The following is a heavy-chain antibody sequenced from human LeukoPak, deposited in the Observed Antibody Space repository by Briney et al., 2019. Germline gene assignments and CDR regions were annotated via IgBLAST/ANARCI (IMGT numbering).Heavy chain of an antibody. CDR2: ISLRGLT. V-gene: IGHV4-4*03. Sequence: PVTLSLTCGVSGGSISGTNWWSWVRQPLGQGLEWIREISLRGLTNYNPSLRSRLTMSLDESKNQFSLNLTSVTAADTAVYYCSRESGPFSLFGFWGQGTLVSV. CDR3: SRESGPFSLFGF. CDR1: GGSISGTNW. D-gene: IGHD1-26*01. J-gene: IGHJ4*02.